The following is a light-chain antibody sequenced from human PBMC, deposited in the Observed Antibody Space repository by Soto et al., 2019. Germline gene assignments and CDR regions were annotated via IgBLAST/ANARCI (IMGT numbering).Light chain of an antibody. CDR1: SSDVGGYNY. V-gene: IGLV2-14*01. CDR2: DVS. CDR3: SSYTSSIL. Sequence: QSALTQPASVSGSPGQSITISCTGTSSDVGGYNYVSWYQQLPGKAPKLMIYDVSNRPSGVSNRFSGSKSGNTASLTISGLQAEDDADYYCSSYTSSILFGGGTKLTVL. J-gene: IGLJ2*01.